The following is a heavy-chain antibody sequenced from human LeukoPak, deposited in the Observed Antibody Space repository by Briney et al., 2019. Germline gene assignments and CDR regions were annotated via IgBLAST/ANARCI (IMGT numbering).Heavy chain of an antibody. Sequence: SQTLSLTCTVSGVSISSSSYYWGWIRHPPGKGLEWIGSIYYSGSTYYNPSLKTRVPISVDTYQNQFSLKLSSVTAADTAVYYCPRHTMLVEWYWGQGTLVPVSS. CDR1: GVSISSSSYY. J-gene: IGHJ4*02. CDR2: IYYSGST. D-gene: IGHD3-22*01. CDR3: PRHTMLVEWY. V-gene: IGHV4-39*07.